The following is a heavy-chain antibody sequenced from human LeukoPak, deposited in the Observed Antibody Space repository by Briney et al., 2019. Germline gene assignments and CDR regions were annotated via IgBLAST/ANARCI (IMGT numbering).Heavy chain of an antibody. J-gene: IGHJ4*02. CDR1: GYTFTGYY. D-gene: IGHD1-7*01. V-gene: IGHV1-2*02. Sequence: ASVKVSCKASGYTFTGYYIHWVRQAPGQGLEWMGWINPNSGGTNYAQKFQGRVTMTRDTSISTAYMELSRLRSDDTAVYYCARSPYNWNYGGADYWGQGTLVTVSS. CDR3: ARSPYNWNYGGADY. CDR2: INPNSGGT.